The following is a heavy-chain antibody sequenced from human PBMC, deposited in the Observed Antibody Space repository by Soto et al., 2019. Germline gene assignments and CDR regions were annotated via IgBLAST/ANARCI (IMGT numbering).Heavy chain of an antibody. CDR1: GGSISSSSYY. V-gene: IGHV4-39*01. CDR2: IYYSGST. Sequence: SETLSLTCTVSGGSISSSSYYWGWIRQPPGKGLEWIGSIYYSGSTYYNPSLKSRVPISVDTSKNQFSLKLSSVTAADTAVYYCAASPKPKIVVVIGSDAFDIWGQGTMVTVSS. CDR3: AASPKPKIVVVIGSDAFDI. J-gene: IGHJ3*02. D-gene: IGHD3-22*01.